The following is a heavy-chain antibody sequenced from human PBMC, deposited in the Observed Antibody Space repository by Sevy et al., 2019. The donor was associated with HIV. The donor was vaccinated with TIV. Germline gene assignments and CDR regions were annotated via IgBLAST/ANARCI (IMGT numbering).Heavy chain of an antibody. CDR1: GFTFSSYN. J-gene: IGHJ4*02. V-gene: IGHV3-21*01. Sequence: GGSLRLSCTASGFTFSSYNMNWVRQAPGKGLEWVSSISSSSSYIYYADSVKGRFTISRDNANNSLYLQMNSLRAEDTAVYYCARAPYARGTYWSFDYWGQGTLVTVSS. D-gene: IGHD3-10*01. CDR3: ARAPYARGTYWSFDY. CDR2: ISSSSSYI.